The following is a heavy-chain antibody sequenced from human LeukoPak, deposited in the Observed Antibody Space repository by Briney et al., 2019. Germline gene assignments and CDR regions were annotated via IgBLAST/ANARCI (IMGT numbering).Heavy chain of an antibody. CDR3: ARDSSSYYFDY. CDR2: LSSDGSNK. J-gene: IGHJ4*02. Sequence: PGRSLRLSCAASGFTFSNYGMHWVRQAPGKGLEWVAVLSSDGSNKYCADSVKGRFTISRDNSKNTLYLQMNSLRIEDTAVYYCARDSSSYYFDYWGQGTLVTVSS. V-gene: IGHV3-30*03. D-gene: IGHD6-6*01. CDR1: GFTFSNYG.